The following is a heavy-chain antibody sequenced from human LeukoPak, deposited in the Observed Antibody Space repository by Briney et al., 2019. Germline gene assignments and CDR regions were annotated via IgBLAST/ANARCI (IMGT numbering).Heavy chain of an antibody. Sequence: GASVKVSCKASGYTFTGYYMHCVRQAPGQGLEWMGWINPNSGGTNYAQKFQGRVTMTRDTSISTASMELSRLRSDDTAVYYCARVSWPADIVVVPPDYWGQGTLVTVSS. J-gene: IGHJ4*02. V-gene: IGHV1-2*02. CDR3: ARVSWPADIVVVPPDY. CDR1: GYTFTGYY. CDR2: INPNSGGT. D-gene: IGHD2-2*01.